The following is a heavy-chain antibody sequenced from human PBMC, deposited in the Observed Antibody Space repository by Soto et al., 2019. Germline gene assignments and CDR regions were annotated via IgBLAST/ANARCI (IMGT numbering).Heavy chain of an antibody. V-gene: IGHV3-9*01. CDR2: ITWNSVYT. Sequence: EVQLVESGGGLVQPGRSLRLSCAASGFTFDDYAMHWVRQAPGKGLEWVSYITWNSVYTGYADSVKGRFTISRDNANNSLYLQMNSLKPEDTAFYYCAKALYGSSSSPIDFWGQGTRVTVSS. CDR1: GFTFDDYA. J-gene: IGHJ4*02. CDR3: AKALYGSSSSPIDF. D-gene: IGHD6-13*01.